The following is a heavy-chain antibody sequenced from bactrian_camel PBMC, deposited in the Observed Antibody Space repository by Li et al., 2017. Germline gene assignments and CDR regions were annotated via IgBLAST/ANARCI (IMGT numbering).Heavy chain of an antibody. CDR2: IDSDGST. CDR3: AADVGSMSGNCQPNY. V-gene: IGHV3S53*01. CDR1: SYRFSRHF. Sequence: VQLVESGGGSVQAGGTLRLSCVSSSYRFSRHFMAWFRQVPGKEREGVATIDSDGSTSYADSVKGRFTISKDNAKNTLYLQMNSLEPEDSAMYYCAADVGSMSGNCQPNYWGQGTQVTVS. J-gene: IGHJ4*01. D-gene: IGHD6*01.